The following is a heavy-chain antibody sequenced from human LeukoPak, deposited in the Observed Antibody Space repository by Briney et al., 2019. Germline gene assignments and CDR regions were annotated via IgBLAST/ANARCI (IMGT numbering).Heavy chain of an antibody. CDR1: GGTFSSYT. J-gene: IGHJ6*02. V-gene: IGHV1-69*02. CDR3: ARGSTMVRGPGDYYYYGMDV. D-gene: IGHD3-10*01. CDR2: IMPILGIA. Sequence: ASVKVSRKASGGTFSSYTISWVRQAPGQGLEWMGRIMPILGIANYAQKFQGRVTITADKSTSTAYMELSSLRSEDTAVYYCARGSTMVRGPGDYYYYGMDVWGQGTTVTVSS.